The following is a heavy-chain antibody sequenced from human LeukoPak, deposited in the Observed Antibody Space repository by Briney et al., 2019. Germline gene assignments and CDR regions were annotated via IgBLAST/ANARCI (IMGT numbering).Heavy chain of an antibody. Sequence: WASVKVSCKASGYTFTGYYIHWVRQAPGQGLEWMGWINPKSGGTNYAQKFQGRVTMTRDTSINTAYMELSRLRSGDTAVYYCARGGDYYDSSGYYDDAFDNWGQGTMVTVSS. CDR1: GYTFTGYY. V-gene: IGHV1-2*02. D-gene: IGHD3-22*01. J-gene: IGHJ3*02. CDR3: ARGGDYYDSSGYYDDAFDN. CDR2: INPKSGGT.